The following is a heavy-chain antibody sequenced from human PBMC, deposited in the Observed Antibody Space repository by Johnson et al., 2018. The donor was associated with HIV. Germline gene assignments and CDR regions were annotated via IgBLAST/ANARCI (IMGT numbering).Heavy chain of an antibody. Sequence: VQLVESGGGLVQPGRSLRLSCRTSGFTFSNYAMHWVRQAPGKGLEWVGRIKSKTDGGTTDYAAPVKGRFTISRDDSKNTLYLQMNSLKTEDTAVYYCTTDTWGSDAFDIWGQGTMVTVSS. D-gene: IGHD7-27*01. V-gene: IGHV3-15*01. CDR2: IKSKTDGGTT. CDR3: TTDTWGSDAFDI. J-gene: IGHJ3*02. CDR1: GFTFSNYA.